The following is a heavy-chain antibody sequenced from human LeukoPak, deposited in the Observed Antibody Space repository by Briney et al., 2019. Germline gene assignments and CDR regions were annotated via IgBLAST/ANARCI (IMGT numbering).Heavy chain of an antibody. CDR2: ISYDGSNK. V-gene: IGHV3-30*03. CDR1: GFTFSSYG. D-gene: IGHD1-26*01. CDR3: ARDLGRRGAFDI. Sequence: PGGSLRLSCAASGFTFSSYGMHWVRQAPGKGLEWVAVISYDGSNKYYADSVKGRFTISRDNSKNTLYLQMNSLRAEDTAVYYCARDLGRRGAFDIWGQGTMVTVSS. J-gene: IGHJ3*02.